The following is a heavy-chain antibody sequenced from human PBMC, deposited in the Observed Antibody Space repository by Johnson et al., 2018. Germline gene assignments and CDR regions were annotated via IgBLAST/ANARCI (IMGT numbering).Heavy chain of an antibody. CDR2: IRSKANNYAT. CDR3: ERLTPRGAFDI. V-gene: IGHV3-73*02. Sequence: VQLQESGGGLVQPGGSXKLSCAASGFTFSGSAMHWVRQASGKGLEWVGRIRSKANNYATAYAASVKGRFTVSRDESKNTAYLQRNSLKTEAPAGYYCERLTPRGAFDIWGPGTMVTVSS. CDR1: GFTFSGSA. J-gene: IGHJ3*02. D-gene: IGHD4/OR15-4a*01.